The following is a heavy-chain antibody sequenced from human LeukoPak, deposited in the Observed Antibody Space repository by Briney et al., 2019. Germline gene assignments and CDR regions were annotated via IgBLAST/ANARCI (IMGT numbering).Heavy chain of an antibody. CDR2: IYHSGST. D-gene: IGHD1-7*01. CDR3: ARVSGYNWNYVGFAP. J-gene: IGHJ5*02. Sequence: PSETLSLTCAVSGGSISSGGYSWSWIRQPPGKGLEWIGYIYHSGSTYYNPSLKSRVTISVDTSKNQFSLKLSSVTAADTAVYYCARVSGYNWNYVGFAPWGQGPLVTVSS. V-gene: IGHV4-30-2*01. CDR1: GGSISSGGYS.